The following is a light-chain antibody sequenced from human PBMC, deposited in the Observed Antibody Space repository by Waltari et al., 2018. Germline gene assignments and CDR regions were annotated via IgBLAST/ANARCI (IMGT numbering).Light chain of an antibody. CDR2: SNN. Sequence: QSVLTQPPSASGTPGQRVTISCSGSSSNIGSNSVTWYQQLPGTAPNLLIYSNNQRPSGVPDRCSGSKSGTAASLAISGLQSEDEADFYCAAWDDSLNGVLFGGGTKLTVL. V-gene: IGLV1-44*01. J-gene: IGLJ2*01. CDR3: AAWDDSLNGVL. CDR1: SSNIGSNS.